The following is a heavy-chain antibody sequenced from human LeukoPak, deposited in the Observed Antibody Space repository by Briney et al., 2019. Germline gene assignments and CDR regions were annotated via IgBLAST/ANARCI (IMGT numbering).Heavy chain of an antibody. CDR2: ISAYNGNT. J-gene: IGHJ4*02. CDR3: ARLEVHYDILPGPPRY. CDR1: GYTFTSYG. Sequence: GASVKVSCRASGYTFTSYGISWVRQAPGQGLEWMGWISAYNGNTNYAQKLQGRVTMTTDTSTSTAYMELRSLRSDDTAVYYCARLEVHYDILPGPPRYWGQGTLVTVSS. D-gene: IGHD3-9*01. V-gene: IGHV1-18*01.